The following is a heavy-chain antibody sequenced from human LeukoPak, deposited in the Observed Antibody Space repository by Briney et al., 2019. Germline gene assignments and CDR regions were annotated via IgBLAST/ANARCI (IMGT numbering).Heavy chain of an antibody. Sequence: SETLSLTCSVSGGSISSYYWSWIRQPAGKGLEWIGRIYTSGSTNYNPSLKSRVTMSVDTSKNQFSLKLSSVTAADTAVYYCARGSTIFGVVIIGEAFDIWGQGTMVTVSS. J-gene: IGHJ3*02. CDR2: IYTSGST. CDR1: GGSISSYY. V-gene: IGHV4-4*07. CDR3: ARGSTIFGVVIIGEAFDI. D-gene: IGHD3-3*01.